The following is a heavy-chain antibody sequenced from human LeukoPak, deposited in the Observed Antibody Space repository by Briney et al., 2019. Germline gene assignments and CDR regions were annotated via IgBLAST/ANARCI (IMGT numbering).Heavy chain of an antibody. Sequence: ASVKVSCKASGYIFTNYYLNWVRQAPGQGLEWMGIINPSGGSTSYAQKFQGRVTMTRDMSTSTVYMELSSLRSEDTAMYFCARGHESSGYYYGYWGQGTLVTVSS. J-gene: IGHJ4*02. V-gene: IGHV1-46*01. CDR2: INPSGGST. D-gene: IGHD3-22*01. CDR3: ARGHESSGYYYGY. CDR1: GYIFTNYY.